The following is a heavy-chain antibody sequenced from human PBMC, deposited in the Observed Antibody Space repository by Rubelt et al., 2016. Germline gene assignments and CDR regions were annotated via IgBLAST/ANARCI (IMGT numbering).Heavy chain of an antibody. CDR1: GFTFSSYS. Sequence: SGFTFSSYSMNWVRQAPGKGLEWVSPISSSSSYIYYADSVKGRFTISRDNSKNTLYLQMNSLRAEDTAVYYCAREITPADLDWGQGTLVTVSS. CDR3: AREITPADLD. V-gene: IGHV3-21*01. D-gene: IGHD2-2*01. J-gene: IGHJ4*02. CDR2: ISSSSSYI.